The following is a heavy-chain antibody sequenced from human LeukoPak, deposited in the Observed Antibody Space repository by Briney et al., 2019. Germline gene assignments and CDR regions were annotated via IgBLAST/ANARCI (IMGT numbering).Heavy chain of an antibody. CDR2: VYYTGNT. CDR1: GGSIFSHY. CDR3: ATMYGTARVDGHYFDN. D-gene: IGHD1-1*01. Sequence: SETLSLTCTVSGGSIFSHYWNWIRQPPGKGLEWIGYVYYTGNTYYNPYLKSRVAISIDTSKSQFSLKLSSVTSADTAVYYCATMYGTARVDGHYFDNWGQGSLVTVSS. V-gene: IGHV4-59*11. J-gene: IGHJ4*02.